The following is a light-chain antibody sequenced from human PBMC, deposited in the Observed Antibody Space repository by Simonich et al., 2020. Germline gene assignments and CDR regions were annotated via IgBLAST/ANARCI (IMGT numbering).Light chain of an antibody. Sequence: EIVFTQSPGTLSLSPGERATLSCRASQRVSSSYLAWYQQKPGLAPMLLIYDASSMATGIPDRFSGSGSGTDFTLTISRLEPEDFAVYYCQQYGSSPWTFGQGTKVEIK. V-gene: IGKV3D-20*01. J-gene: IGKJ1*01. CDR2: DAS. CDR1: QRVSSSY. CDR3: QQYGSSPWT.